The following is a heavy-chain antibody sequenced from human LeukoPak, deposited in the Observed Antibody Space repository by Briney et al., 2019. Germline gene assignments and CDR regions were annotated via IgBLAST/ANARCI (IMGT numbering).Heavy chain of an antibody. V-gene: IGHV4-39*01. CDR1: GGSISSGDYY. CDR2: IYYSGST. CDR3: ARLTSAVAGSPNP. D-gene: IGHD6-19*01. Sequence: SETLSLTCTVSGGSISSGDYYWGWIRQPPGKGLEWIGSIYYSGSTYYNPSLKSRVTISVDTSKNQFSLKLSSVTAADTAVYYCARLTSAVAGSPNPWGQGTLVTVSS. J-gene: IGHJ5*02.